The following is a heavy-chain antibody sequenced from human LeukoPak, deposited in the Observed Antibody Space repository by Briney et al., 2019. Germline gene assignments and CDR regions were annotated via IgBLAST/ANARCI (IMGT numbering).Heavy chain of an antibody. CDR1: GFTFSSYA. CDR2: ISGSGGST. J-gene: IGHJ4*02. D-gene: IGHD3-22*01. V-gene: IGHV3-23*01. Sequence: PGGSLRLSCAASGFTFSSYAMSWVRQAPGKGLEWVSAISGSGGSTYYADSVKGRFTTSRDNSKNTLYLQMNSLRAEDTAVYYCAKDSNKESIVVVITSFDYWGQGTLVTVSS. CDR3: AKDSNKESIVVVITSFDY.